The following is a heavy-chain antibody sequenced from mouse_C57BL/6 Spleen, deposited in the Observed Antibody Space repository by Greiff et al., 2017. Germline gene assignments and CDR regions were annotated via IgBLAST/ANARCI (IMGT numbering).Heavy chain of an antibody. Sequence: QVQLQQPGAELVMPGASVKLSCKASGYTFTSYWMHWVKQRPGQGLEWIGEIDPSDSYTTYTHKFKGKSTLTVDKSSSTAYMQLSSLTSEDSAVYYGGRRDDGYFAYWGQGTLVTVSA. CDR2: IDPSDSYT. J-gene: IGHJ3*01. D-gene: IGHD2-3*01. V-gene: IGHV1-69*01. CDR1: GYTFTSYW. CDR3: GRRDDGYFAY.